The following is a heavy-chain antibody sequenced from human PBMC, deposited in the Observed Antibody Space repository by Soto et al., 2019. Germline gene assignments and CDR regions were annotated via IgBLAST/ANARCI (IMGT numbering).Heavy chain of an antibody. CDR3: ARDRPSGGPYYYYYMDV. V-gene: IGHV4-31*03. CDR2: IYYSGST. D-gene: IGHD3-16*01. J-gene: IGHJ6*03. Sequence: SETLSLTCTVSGGSISSGGYYWSWIRQHPGKGLEWIGYIYYSGSTYYNPSLKSRVTISVDTSKNQFSLKLSSVTAADTAVYYCARDRPSGGPYYYYYMDVWGKGTTVTVSS. CDR1: GGSISSGGYY.